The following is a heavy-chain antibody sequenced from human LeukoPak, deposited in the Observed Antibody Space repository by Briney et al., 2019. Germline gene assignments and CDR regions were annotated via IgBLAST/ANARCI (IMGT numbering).Heavy chain of an antibody. J-gene: IGHJ5*02. V-gene: IGHV4-38-2*02. CDR1: GYSISSGYY. CDR2: IYHSGST. Sequence: PSETLSLTCTVSGYSISSGYYWGWIRQPPGKGLEWIGSIYHSGSTYYNPSLKSRVTISVDTSKSQFSLKLSSVTAADTAVYYCASSPEIQLWSDKWFDPWGQGTLVTVSS. D-gene: IGHD5-18*01. CDR3: ASSPEIQLWSDKWFDP.